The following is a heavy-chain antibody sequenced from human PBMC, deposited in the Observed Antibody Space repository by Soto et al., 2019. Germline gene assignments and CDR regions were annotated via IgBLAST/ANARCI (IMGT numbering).Heavy chain of an antibody. D-gene: IGHD4-17*01. CDR3: AREGSDYGDPNDAFDI. CDR1: GGTFSSYA. Sequence: ASVKVSCKASGGTFSSYAISWVRQAPGQGLEWMGGIIPIFGTANYAQKFQGRVTITADESTSTAYMELSSLRSEDTAVYYCAREGSDYGDPNDAFDIWGQGTMVTV. V-gene: IGHV1-69*13. J-gene: IGHJ3*02. CDR2: IIPIFGTA.